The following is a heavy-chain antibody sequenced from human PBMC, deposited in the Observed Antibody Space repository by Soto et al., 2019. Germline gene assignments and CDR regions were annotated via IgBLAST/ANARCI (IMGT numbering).Heavy chain of an antibody. CDR2: INAGNGNT. Sequence: ASVKVSCKASGYTFTSYAMHWVRQAPGQRLEWMGWINAGNGNTNYAQKLQGRVTMTTDTSTSTAYMELRSLRSEDTAVYYCARDSLQWLVVWGQGTTVTV. J-gene: IGHJ6*02. V-gene: IGHV1-3*01. CDR1: GYTFTSYA. CDR3: ARDSLQWLVV. D-gene: IGHD6-19*01.